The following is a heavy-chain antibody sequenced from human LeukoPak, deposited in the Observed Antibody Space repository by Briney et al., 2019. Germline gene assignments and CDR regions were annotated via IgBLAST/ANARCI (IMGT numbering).Heavy chain of an antibody. J-gene: IGHJ4*02. CDR1: GYSFTSYW. V-gene: IGHV5-51*01. CDR3: VRQGSGDGYNPLDY. CDR2: MYPSDSNI. Sequence: GESLKISCKGSGYSFTSYWIGWVRQMPGKGLEWMGIMYPSDSNIRYSPSFQGQVTISVDKSISTAYLQWSSLKASDTAMYYCVRQGSGDGYNPLDYWGQGTLVTVSS. D-gene: IGHD5-24*01.